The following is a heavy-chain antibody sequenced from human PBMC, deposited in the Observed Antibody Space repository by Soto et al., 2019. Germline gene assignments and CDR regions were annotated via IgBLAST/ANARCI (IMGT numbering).Heavy chain of an antibody. D-gene: IGHD3-10*01. Sequence: PSETLSLTCTVSGGSMSSYYWSWIRQPPGKGLEWIGYVYYSGNTKYNPSLKGRVTISVDTSKNQFSLKLSSVTAADTAVYYCARQVPRGVVWFDPWGRGTLVTVSS. CDR2: VYYSGNT. V-gene: IGHV4-59*08. J-gene: IGHJ5*02. CDR1: GGSMSSYY. CDR3: ARQVPRGVVWFDP.